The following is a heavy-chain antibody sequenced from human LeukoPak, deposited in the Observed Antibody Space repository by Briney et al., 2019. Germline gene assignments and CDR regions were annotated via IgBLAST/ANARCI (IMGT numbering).Heavy chain of an antibody. CDR2: ISSSSSTI. J-gene: IGHJ6*03. D-gene: IGHD5-18*01. CDR1: GFTFSSYS. CDR3: AREGYSYGFGYYYYYMDV. V-gene: IGHV3-48*04. Sequence: PGGSLRLSCAASGFTFSSYSMNWVRQAPGKGLEWVSYISSSSSTIYYADSVKGRFTISRDNAKNSLYLQMNSLRAEDTAVYYCAREGYSYGFGYYYYYMDVWGKGTTVTVSS.